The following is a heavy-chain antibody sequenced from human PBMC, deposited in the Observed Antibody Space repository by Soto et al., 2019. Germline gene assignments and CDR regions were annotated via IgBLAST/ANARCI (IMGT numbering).Heavy chain of an antibody. CDR1: GFTFTSSA. V-gene: IGHV1-58*01. D-gene: IGHD6-13*01. CDR2: IVVGSGNT. J-gene: IGHJ6*02. CDR3: AADPNSSSWYYYYGMDV. Sequence: GASVKVSCKASGFTFTSSAVQWVRQARGQRLEWIGWIVVGSGNTNYAQKFQERVTITRDMSTSTAYMELSSLRSEDTAVYYCAADPNSSSWYYYYGMDVWGQGTTVTVSS.